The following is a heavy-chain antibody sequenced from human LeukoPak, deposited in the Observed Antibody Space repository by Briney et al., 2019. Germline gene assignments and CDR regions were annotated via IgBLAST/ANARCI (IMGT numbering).Heavy chain of an antibody. D-gene: IGHD5-12*01. CDR3: ARSSGYDDVFDY. Sequence: VASVKVSCQASGYTFTSYDINWVRQATGQGLEWMGWMNPNSGNTGYAQKFQGRVTITADESTSTAYMELSSLRSEDTAVYYCARSSGYDDVFDYWGQGTLVTVSS. J-gene: IGHJ4*02. V-gene: IGHV1-8*01. CDR2: MNPNSGNT. CDR1: GYTFTSYD.